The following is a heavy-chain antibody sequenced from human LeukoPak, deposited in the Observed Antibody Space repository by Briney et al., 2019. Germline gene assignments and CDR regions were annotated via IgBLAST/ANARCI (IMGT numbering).Heavy chain of an antibody. CDR1: GFTFSSYA. J-gene: IGHJ4*02. V-gene: IGHV3-30-3*01. CDR2: ISYDGSNK. Sequence: GGSLRLSCTASGFTFSSYAMHWVRQAPGKGLEWVAVISYDGSNKYYADSVKGRFTISRDNSKNTLYLQMNSLRAEDTAVYYCARDLSGGTVTTFIPDYWGQGTLVTVSS. D-gene: IGHD4-11*01. CDR3: ARDLSGGTVTTFIPDY.